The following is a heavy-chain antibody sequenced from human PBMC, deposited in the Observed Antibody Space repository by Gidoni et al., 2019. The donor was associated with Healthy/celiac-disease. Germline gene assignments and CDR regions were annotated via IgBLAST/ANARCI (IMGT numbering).Heavy chain of an antibody. CDR3: ARASLKGIAVAGTIGWFDP. CDR1: GGTFSSYT. J-gene: IGHJ5*02. D-gene: IGHD6-19*01. CDR2: IIPILGIA. V-gene: IGHV1-69*02. Sequence: QVQLVQSGAEVKKPGSSVKVSCKASGGTFSSYTISWVRQAPGQGLEWMGRIIPILGIANYAQKFQGRVTITADKSTSTAYMELSSLRSEDTAVYYCARASLKGIAVAGTIGWFDPWGQGTLVTVSS.